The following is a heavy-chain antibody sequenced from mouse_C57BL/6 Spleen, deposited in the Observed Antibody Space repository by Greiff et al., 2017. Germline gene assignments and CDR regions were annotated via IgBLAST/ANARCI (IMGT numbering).Heavy chain of an antibody. CDR3: ARNYGSSYVLDY. D-gene: IGHD1-1*01. CDR2: IYPGSGST. V-gene: IGHV1-55*01. J-gene: IGHJ2*01. CDR1: GYTFTSYW. Sequence: QVQLQQSGAELVKPGASVKMSCKASGYTFTSYWITWVKQRPGQGLEWIGYIYPGSGSTNYNEKFKGKVTLTVDTSSRTAYMQLSSLTAEDYAVDYCARNYGSSYVLDYWGQGTTLTVSS.